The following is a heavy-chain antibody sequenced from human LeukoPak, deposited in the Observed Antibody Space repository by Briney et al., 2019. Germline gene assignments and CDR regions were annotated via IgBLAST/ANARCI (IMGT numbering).Heavy chain of an antibody. CDR1: FTFXDYA. J-gene: IGHJ6*03. D-gene: IGHD3-10*01. Sequence: FTFXDYAXXXVRQAPXKGLXXXFLISWDGGSTYYADSVKGRFTISRDNSKNSLYLQMNSLRAEDTALYYCAKSGRFDYYYYMDVWGKGTTVTVSS. V-gene: IGHV3-43D*04. CDR3: AKSGRFDYYYYMDV. CDR2: ISWDGGST.